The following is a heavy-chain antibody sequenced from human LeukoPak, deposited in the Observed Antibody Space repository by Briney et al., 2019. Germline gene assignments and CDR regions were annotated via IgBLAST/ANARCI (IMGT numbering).Heavy chain of an antibody. Sequence: PGGSLRLSCAASGFTFNMYWMHWVRQVPGKGLVWVSRINTDGTTTDHADSVKGRFTISRDNAKNTLYLQMNSLRAEDTAVYYCARDLNWEPIDYWGQGSLVPVSS. CDR2: INTDGTTT. D-gene: IGHD7-27*01. CDR3: ARDLNWEPIDY. CDR1: GFTFNMYW. V-gene: IGHV3-74*01. J-gene: IGHJ4*02.